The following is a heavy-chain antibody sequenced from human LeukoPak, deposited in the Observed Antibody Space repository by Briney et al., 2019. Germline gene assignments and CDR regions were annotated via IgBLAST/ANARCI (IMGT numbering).Heavy chain of an antibody. CDR2: IIPIFGTA. J-gene: IGHJ1*01. D-gene: IGHD3-22*01. CDR3: ARPNPDYDSSGYYYGHFQH. CDR1: GGTFSSYA. V-gene: IGHV1-69*13. Sequence: GASVKVSCKASGGTFSSYAISWVRQAPRQGLEWMGGIIPIFGTANYAQKFQGRVTITADESTSTAYMELSSLRSEDTAVYYCARPNPDYDSSGYYYGHFQHWGQGTLVTVSS.